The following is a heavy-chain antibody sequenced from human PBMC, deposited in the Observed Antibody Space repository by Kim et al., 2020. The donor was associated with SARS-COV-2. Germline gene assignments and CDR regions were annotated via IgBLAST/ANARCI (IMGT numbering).Heavy chain of an antibody. Sequence: GGSLRLSCAASGFTFSSYGMHWVRQAPGKGLEWVAVISYDGSNKYYADSVKGRFTISRDNSKNTLYLQMNSLRAEDTAVYYCAKDREPYYDFWSGPPGTGMDVWGQGTTVTVSS. D-gene: IGHD3-3*01. CDR1: GFTFSSYG. V-gene: IGHV3-30*18. J-gene: IGHJ6*02. CDR3: AKDREPYYDFWSGPPGTGMDV. CDR2: ISYDGSNK.